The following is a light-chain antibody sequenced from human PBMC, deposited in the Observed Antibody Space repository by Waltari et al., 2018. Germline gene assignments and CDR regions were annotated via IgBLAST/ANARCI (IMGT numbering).Light chain of an antibody. J-gene: IGKJ1*01. Sequence: DIQMTQSPSSLSASAGDTVTITCRASQGFSTYLNWYQQKPGKHPKRLIYETSNLESGVPSRFSGSGSGTDFTLTISSLQPEDFATYYCLQYNSHPWTFGQGTKLEIK. CDR1: QGFSTY. CDR2: ETS. CDR3: LQYNSHPWT. V-gene: IGKV1-17*01.